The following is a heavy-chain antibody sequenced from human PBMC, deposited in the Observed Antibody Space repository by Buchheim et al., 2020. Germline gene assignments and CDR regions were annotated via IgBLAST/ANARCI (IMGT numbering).Heavy chain of an antibody. J-gene: IGHJ5*02. CDR3: AKDGHNWKYARWFDP. V-gene: IGHV3-23*01. CDR1: GFTFAMYA. D-gene: IGHD1-1*01. CDR2: ISSTGGDT. Sequence: EVQVLESGGGLVQPGGSLRLSCEASGFTFAMYAGNWVRQAPGSGLEWVSGISSTGGDTFYTDSVKGRFTISRDNSRDTVYLQMNSLRVEDTAVYYCAKDGHNWKYARWFDPWGQGTL.